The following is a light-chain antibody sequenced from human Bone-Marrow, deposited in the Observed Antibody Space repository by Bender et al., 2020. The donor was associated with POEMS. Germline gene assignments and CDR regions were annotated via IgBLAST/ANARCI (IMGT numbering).Light chain of an antibody. CDR3: CSYAGSGTFHVV. J-gene: IGLJ2*01. Sequence: QSALTQPASVSGSPGQSITISCTGNSSDIGSHNLVSWYQQHPGKAPKLIIYGGSQRPSGVSNRFSGSKSGNTASLTISGLQAEDEANYYCCSYAGSGTFHVVFGGGTKLTVL. V-gene: IGLV2-23*03. CDR2: GGS. CDR1: SSDIGSHNL.